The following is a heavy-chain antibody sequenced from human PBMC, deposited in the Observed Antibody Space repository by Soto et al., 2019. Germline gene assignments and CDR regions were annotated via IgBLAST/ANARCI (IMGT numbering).Heavy chain of an antibody. CDR1: GFTVSSSY. V-gene: IGHV3-66*01. CDR3: ARGGTKRYFDD. CDR2: IYSGGST. J-gene: IGHJ4*02. D-gene: IGHD2-15*01. Sequence: DVQLVESGGGLVQPGGSLRLSCAGFGFTVSSSYMSWVRQAPGKGLEWVSVIYSGGSTYDADSVKGRFTISRDNSKNTVYLQMNSLRAEDTAVYYCARGGTKRYFDDWGQGTLVSVSS.